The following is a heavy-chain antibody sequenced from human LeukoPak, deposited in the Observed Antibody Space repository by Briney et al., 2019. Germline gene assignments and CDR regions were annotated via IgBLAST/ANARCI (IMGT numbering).Heavy chain of an antibody. CDR1: GFTFSRYG. V-gene: IGHV3-30*02. CDR2: IRFDGSNK. D-gene: IGHD2-2*01. J-gene: IGHJ4*02. Sequence: PGGSLRLSCAASGFTFSRYGIHWVRQAPGKGLEWVAFIRFDGSNKYYADSVKGRFTISRDNSKNTLYLQMNSLRPEDTAVYYCAKDDASWRVFDYWGQGTLVTVSS. CDR3: AKDDASWRVFDY.